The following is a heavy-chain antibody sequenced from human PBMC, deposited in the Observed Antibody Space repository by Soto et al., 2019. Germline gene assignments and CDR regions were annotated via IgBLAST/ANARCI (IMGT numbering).Heavy chain of an antibody. Sequence: QITLKESGPTLVKPTQTLTLTCTFSGFSLNTRGVGVGWIRQPPGKALEWLALISWDGEKRYRPSLKSRLTIXEDTSENQVVLTMTNMDPVDTATYYCAHRRGDLLTRHYDFDYWGQGTLGTVCS. D-gene: IGHD3-9*01. CDR2: ISWDGEK. V-gene: IGHV2-5*02. J-gene: IGHJ4*02. CDR1: GFSLNTRGVG. CDR3: AHRRGDLLTRHYDFDY.